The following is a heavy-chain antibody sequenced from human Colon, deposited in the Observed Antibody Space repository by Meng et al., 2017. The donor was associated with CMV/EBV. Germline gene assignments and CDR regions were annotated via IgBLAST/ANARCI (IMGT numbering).Heavy chain of an antibody. J-gene: IGHJ6*02. CDR3: AKDKGVGYARGGMDG. D-gene: IGHD3-16*01. V-gene: IGHV3-9*01. CDR1: GFTFADHA. Sequence: GGSLRLSCAASGFTFADHAMHWVRHVPGKGLEWVAVINWNSGNIDYADSVKGRFTISRDNAKNSLYLQMNSLRAEDTALYYCAKDKGVGYARGGMDGWGQGTTVTVSS. CDR2: INWNSGNI.